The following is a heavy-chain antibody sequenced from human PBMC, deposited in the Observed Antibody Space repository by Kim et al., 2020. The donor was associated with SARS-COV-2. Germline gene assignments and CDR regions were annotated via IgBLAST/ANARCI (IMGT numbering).Heavy chain of an antibody. D-gene: IGHD5-12*01. CDR2: IWYDGSNK. V-gene: IGHV3-33*06. Sequence: GGSLRLSCAASGCTFSSYGMHWVRQAPGKGLEWVAVIWYDGSNKYYADSVKGRFTISRDNSKNTLHLQMNSLRAEDTAVYYCAKDLVATIGYYYYYGMDVWGQGTTVTVSS. J-gene: IGHJ6*02. CDR1: GCTFSSYG. CDR3: AKDLVATIGYYYYYGMDV.